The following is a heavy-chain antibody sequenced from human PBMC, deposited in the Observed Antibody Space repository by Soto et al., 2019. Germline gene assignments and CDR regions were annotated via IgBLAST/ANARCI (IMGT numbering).Heavy chain of an antibody. V-gene: IGHV3-9*01. Sequence: SLRLSCVASGFIFDDYAMHWIRQVPVNGLEWVSVTGWSSGSFGYADSVKGRFSISRDNSRNTLFLQMNSLRAEDTAVYYCAKDRFAEYSGYARRSPFDYWGQGTRVTVSS. CDR1: GFIFDDYA. CDR2: TGWSSGSF. CDR3: AKDRFAEYSGYARRSPFDY. D-gene: IGHD5-12*01. J-gene: IGHJ4*02.